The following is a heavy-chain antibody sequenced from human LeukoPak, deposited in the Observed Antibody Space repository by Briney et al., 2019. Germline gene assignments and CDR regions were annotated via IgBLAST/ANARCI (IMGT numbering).Heavy chain of an antibody. V-gene: IGHV1-69*13. J-gene: IGHJ5*02. CDR1: GYTFTSYG. D-gene: IGHD2-2*01. CDR2: IIPIFGTA. Sequence: ASVKVSCKASGYTFTSYGINWVRQAPGQGLEWMGGIIPIFGTANYAQKFQGRVTITADESTSTAYMELSSLRSEDTAVYYCASGGFDVVVPAAISTGFDPWGQGTLVTVSS. CDR3: ASGGFDVVVPAAISTGFDP.